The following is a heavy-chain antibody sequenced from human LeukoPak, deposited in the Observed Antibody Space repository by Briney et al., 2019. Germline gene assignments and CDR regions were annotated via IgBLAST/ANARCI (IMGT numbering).Heavy chain of an antibody. J-gene: IGHJ4*02. Sequence: PSEPLSLTCAVYGGPFSGYYWRWIRQPPGKGLVWIGEINHSGSTNYNPSLKSRVTISVDTSKNQFSLKLSSVTAADTAVYYCARGPGYCSGGSCYEGGYWGQGTLVTVSS. CDR3: ARGPGYCSGGSCYEGGY. CDR2: INHSGST. D-gene: IGHD2-15*01. CDR1: GGPFSGYY. V-gene: IGHV4-34*01.